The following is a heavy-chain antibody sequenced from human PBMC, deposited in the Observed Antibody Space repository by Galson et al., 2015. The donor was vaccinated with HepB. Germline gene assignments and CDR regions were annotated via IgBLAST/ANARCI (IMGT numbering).Heavy chain of an antibody. CDR2: ISGYNGNS. CDR1: GYTFANYG. J-gene: IGHJ4*02. Sequence: SVKVSCKAFGYTFANYGISWVRQAPGQGLEWMTWISGYNGNSNYAQKLQGRVTVTTDISTSTAYMELSSLRSEDTAMYYCARVGDGYNSFDYWGQGTLVTVSS. CDR3: ARVGDGYNSFDY. V-gene: IGHV1-18*04. D-gene: IGHD5-24*01.